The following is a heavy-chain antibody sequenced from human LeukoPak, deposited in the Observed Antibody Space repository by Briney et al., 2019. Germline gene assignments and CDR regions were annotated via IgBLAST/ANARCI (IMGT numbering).Heavy chain of an antibody. D-gene: IGHD2-8*01. V-gene: IGHV3-30*18. CDR1: GFIFSSYD. CDR3: AKDGLMRFFDC. CDR2: ISNDGNNK. Sequence: GGSLRLSCAASGFIFSSYDMYWVRQAPGKGLEWVAVISNDGNNKQYADSVKGRFTISRDNSKNTPYLQMNSLRADDTAVYHCAKDGLMRFFDCWGQGTLVTVSS. J-gene: IGHJ4*02.